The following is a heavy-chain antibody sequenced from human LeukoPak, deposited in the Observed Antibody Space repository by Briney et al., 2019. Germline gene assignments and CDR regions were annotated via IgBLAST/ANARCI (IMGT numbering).Heavy chain of an antibody. Sequence: PSETLSLTCTVSGGSISSYYWSWVRQPPGKGLEWIGYIYYSGRTNYNTSLKSRVTISVDTSKNQFSLKLSSVTAADTAVYYCAREDYYDSSGYYWGAFDIWGQGTMVTVS. D-gene: IGHD3-22*01. CDR3: AREDYYDSSGYYWGAFDI. CDR1: GGSISSYY. CDR2: IYYSGRT. V-gene: IGHV4-59*01. J-gene: IGHJ3*02.